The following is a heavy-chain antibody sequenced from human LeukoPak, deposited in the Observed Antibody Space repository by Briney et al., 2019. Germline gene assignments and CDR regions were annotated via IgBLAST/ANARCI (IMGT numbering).Heavy chain of an antibody. V-gene: IGHV3-23*01. J-gene: IGHJ4*02. CDR3: ARESYMIVDY. D-gene: IGHD3-22*01. Sequence: GGSLRLSCATSGFTFSSSAMSWVRQPPGKGLAWVSTISGSGGGTYYADSVKGRFTISRDNAKNSLYLQMNSLRAEDTAVYYCARESYMIVDYWGQGTLVTVSS. CDR1: GFTFSSSA. CDR2: ISGSGGGT.